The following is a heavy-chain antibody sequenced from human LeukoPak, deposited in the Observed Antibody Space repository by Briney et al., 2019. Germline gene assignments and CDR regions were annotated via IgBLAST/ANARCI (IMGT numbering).Heavy chain of an antibody. CDR1: GFTFSNYN. V-gene: IGHV3-48*04. Sequence: GGSLRLSCTASGFTFSNYNMNWVRQDPGKGLEWVSYITSTSSTIYYADSVKGRFTISRDNARNSLYLQMNSLRAEDTAVYYCARAAHYYDSGGFLPEAFDVWGQGTMVTVSS. CDR3: ARAAHYYDSGGFLPEAFDV. CDR2: ITSTSSTI. J-gene: IGHJ3*01. D-gene: IGHD3-22*01.